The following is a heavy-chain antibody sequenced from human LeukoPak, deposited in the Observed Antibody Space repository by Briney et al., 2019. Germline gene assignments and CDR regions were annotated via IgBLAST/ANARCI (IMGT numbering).Heavy chain of an antibody. J-gene: IGHJ3*02. CDR2: IYYTGST. D-gene: IGHD2-8*01. CDR1: DGSINNYY. V-gene: IGHV4-59*08. CDR3: ARTKMLLVVSDGFDI. Sequence: SETLSLTCTVSDGSINNYYWSWIRQPPGKGLQWIGYIYYTGSTNYNPSLKSRVSISIDTSKNQFSLKLSSVTAADTAVYYCARTKMLLVVSDGFDIWGPGTMVTVSS.